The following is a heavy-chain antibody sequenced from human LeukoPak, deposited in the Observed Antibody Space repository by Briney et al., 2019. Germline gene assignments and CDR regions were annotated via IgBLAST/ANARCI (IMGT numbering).Heavy chain of an antibody. CDR1: GGSFSGYY. CDR3: AREGGPYRPLDY. Sequence: SETLSLTCAVYGGSFSGYYWSWIRQPPGKGLEWIGEINHSGSTNYNPSLKSRVTISVATSKNHISLKLTSVTAADTAVYYCAREGGPYRPLDYSGQGTLVTVAS. J-gene: IGHJ4*02. V-gene: IGHV4-34*01. CDR2: INHSGST.